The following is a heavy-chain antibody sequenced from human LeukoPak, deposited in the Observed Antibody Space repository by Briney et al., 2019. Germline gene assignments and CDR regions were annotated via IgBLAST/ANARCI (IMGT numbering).Heavy chain of an antibody. Sequence: PGGSLRLSCAVSGFTFSDHYMNWVRQAPGKGLEWVSSISSSSSYIFYADSVKGRFTISRDNSRKSLYLQMNRLTADDTAVYYCARTYTGSSLDHWGQGTLVTVSS. J-gene: IGHJ4*02. CDR1: GFTFSDHY. D-gene: IGHD1-26*01. CDR3: ARTYTGSSLDH. V-gene: IGHV3-21*01. CDR2: ISSSSSYI.